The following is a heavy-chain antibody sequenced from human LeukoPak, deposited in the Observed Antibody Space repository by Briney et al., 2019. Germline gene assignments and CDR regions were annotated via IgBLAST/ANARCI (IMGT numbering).Heavy chain of an antibody. CDR1: GFTFSSYA. J-gene: IGHJ3*02. Sequence: GGSLTLSCAASGFTFSSYAMSWVRQAPGKGLEWVSAISGSGGYTYYADSVKGRFTISRDNSKNTLYLQMNSLRAEDTAVYYCAKNWGATIYYAFDIWGQGTMVTVSS. CDR3: AKNWGATIYYAFDI. CDR2: ISGSGGYT. V-gene: IGHV3-23*01. D-gene: IGHD5-12*01.